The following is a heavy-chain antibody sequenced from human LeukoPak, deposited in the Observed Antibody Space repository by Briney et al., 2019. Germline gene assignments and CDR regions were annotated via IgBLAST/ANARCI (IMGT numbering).Heavy chain of an antibody. J-gene: IGHJ6*03. CDR1: GGSISSGGYY. CDR3: ARDAPWSYGGTSYSNTYYYYYYYMDV. Sequence: PSQTLSLTCTVSGGSISSGGYYWSWIRQPAGKGLEWIGRIYTSGSTNYNPSLKSRVTILVDTSKNQFSLKLSSVTAADTAVYYCARDAPWSYGGTSYSNTYYYYYYYMDVWGKGTTVTVSS. CDR2: IYTSGST. V-gene: IGHV4-61*02. D-gene: IGHD4-11*01.